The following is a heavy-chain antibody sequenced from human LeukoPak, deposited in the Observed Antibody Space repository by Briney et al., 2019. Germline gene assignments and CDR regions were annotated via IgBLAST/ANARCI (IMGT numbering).Heavy chain of an antibody. J-gene: IGHJ4*02. D-gene: IGHD4-17*01. Sequence: PGGSLRLSCAASGFTFSSYAMSWVRQAPGKGLEWVSAISGSGGSTYYADSVKGRFTISRDNSQNTLYLQMNSLRPEDTAVYYCAKGGASVTRYVDYWGQGTLVTVSS. CDR1: GFTFSSYA. V-gene: IGHV3-23*01. CDR2: ISGSGGST. CDR3: AKGGASVTRYVDY.